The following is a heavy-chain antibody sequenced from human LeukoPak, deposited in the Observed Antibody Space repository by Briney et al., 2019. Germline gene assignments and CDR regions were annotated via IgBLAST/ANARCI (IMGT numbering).Heavy chain of an antibody. Sequence: PSETLSLTCTVSGGSISSYYWSWIRQPPGKGLEWIGYIYYSGSTNYNPSLKSRVTISVDTSKNQFPLKPSSVTAADTAVYYCARVGDYYDSSGYYYGYRAWFDPWGQGTLVTVSS. J-gene: IGHJ5*02. CDR3: ARVGDYYDSSGYYYGYRAWFDP. CDR1: GGSISSYY. V-gene: IGHV4-59*01. D-gene: IGHD3-22*01. CDR2: IYYSGST.